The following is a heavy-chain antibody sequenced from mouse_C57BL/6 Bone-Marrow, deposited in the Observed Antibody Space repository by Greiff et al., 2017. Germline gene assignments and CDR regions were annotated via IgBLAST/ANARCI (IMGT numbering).Heavy chain of an antibody. CDR3: ARKRYDYDGFAY. Sequence: VKVVESGPGLVAPSQSLSITCTVSGFSLTSYAISWVRQPPGKGLEWLGVIWTGGGTNYTSALKSRLSISKDNSKSQVFLKMNSLQTDDTARYYCARKRYDYDGFAYWGQGTLVTVSA. D-gene: IGHD2-4*01. V-gene: IGHV2-9-1*01. CDR2: IWTGGGT. J-gene: IGHJ3*01. CDR1: GFSLTSYA.